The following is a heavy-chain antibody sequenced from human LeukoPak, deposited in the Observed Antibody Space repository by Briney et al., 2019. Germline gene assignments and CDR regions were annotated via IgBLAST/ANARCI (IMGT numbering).Heavy chain of an antibody. CDR1: GGSISSSNYY. D-gene: IGHD6-13*01. V-gene: IGHV4-39*07. Sequence: SETLSLTCTVSGGSISSSNYYWGWIRQPPGKGLEWIGSIYYSGSTYYNPSLKSRVTISVDTSKNQFSLKLSSVTAADTAVYYCARAGQQLRRVHYKFDPWGQGTLVTVSS. CDR2: IYYSGST. CDR3: ARAGQQLRRVHYKFDP. J-gene: IGHJ5*02.